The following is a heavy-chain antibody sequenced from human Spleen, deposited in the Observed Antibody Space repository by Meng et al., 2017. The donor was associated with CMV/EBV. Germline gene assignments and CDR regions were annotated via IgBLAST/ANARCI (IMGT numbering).Heavy chain of an antibody. Sequence: LSCSASGFTFSDYYMSWIRQAPGKGLEWISYITSSGSTIYYADSVKGRFTISRDNAKNSLYLQMNSLRAEDTAVYYCARDVRWYFDFWGRGTLVTVSS. D-gene: IGHD2-8*01. CDR3: ARDVRWYFDF. CDR1: GFTFSDYY. CDR2: ITSSGSTI. J-gene: IGHJ2*01. V-gene: IGHV3-11*01.